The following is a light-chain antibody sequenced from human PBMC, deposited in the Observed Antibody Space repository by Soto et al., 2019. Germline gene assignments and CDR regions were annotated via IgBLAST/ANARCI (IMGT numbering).Light chain of an antibody. V-gene: IGLV2-14*01. Sequence: QSVLTQPASVSGAPGQSVTISCTGTDSDVGGYNYVSWYQQYPGKAPELMIYDVSDRPSGVSNRFSGSKSGNTASLTISGLQAEDEADYYCSSYTAYRNYVFGTGTKVTVL. CDR3: SSYTAYRNYV. J-gene: IGLJ1*01. CDR2: DVS. CDR1: DSDVGGYNY.